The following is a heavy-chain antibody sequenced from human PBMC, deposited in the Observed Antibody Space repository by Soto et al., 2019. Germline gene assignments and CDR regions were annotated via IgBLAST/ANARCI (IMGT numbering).Heavy chain of an antibody. V-gene: IGHV1-3*01. CDR2: INVGNGNT. Sequence: GASVKVSCKASGYTFTSYAMHWVRQAPGQRLEWMGWINVGNGNTKYSQKFQGRVTITRDTSASTAYMELSSLRSEDTAVYYCARSIVVVTAADYLAQGTLVTVSS. CDR3: ARSIVVVTAADY. D-gene: IGHD2-21*02. J-gene: IGHJ4*02. CDR1: GYTFTSYA.